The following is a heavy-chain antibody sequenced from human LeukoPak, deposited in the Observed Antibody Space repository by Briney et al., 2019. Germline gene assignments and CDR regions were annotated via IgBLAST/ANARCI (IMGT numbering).Heavy chain of an antibody. CDR1: GFTFSTYA. CDR2: IAGRGGGT. V-gene: IGHV3-23*01. CDR3: AKVFCSSTGCYPDHYMDV. Sequence: GGSLRLSCAASGFTFSTYAVNWVRQSPGKGLEWVSGIAGRGGGTYYADSVKVRFTIARDNSKDTLYLQMNSLRAEDTAVYYCAKVFCSSTGCYPDHYMDVWGKGTTVTVSS. J-gene: IGHJ6*03. D-gene: IGHD2-2*01.